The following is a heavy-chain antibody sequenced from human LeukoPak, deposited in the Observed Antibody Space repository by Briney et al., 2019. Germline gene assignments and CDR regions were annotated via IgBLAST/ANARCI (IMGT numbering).Heavy chain of an antibody. CDR2: IIPIFGTA. Sequence: GASVKLSCKASGGTFSSYAISWVRQAPGQGLEWMGGIIPIFGTANYAQKFQGRVTITSDESTSTAYTELSSLRSEDTAVYYCARSGGSGSYYNERYWGQGTLVTVSS. D-gene: IGHD3-10*01. J-gene: IGHJ4*02. V-gene: IGHV1-69*13. CDR3: ARSGGSGSYYNERY. CDR1: GGTFSSYA.